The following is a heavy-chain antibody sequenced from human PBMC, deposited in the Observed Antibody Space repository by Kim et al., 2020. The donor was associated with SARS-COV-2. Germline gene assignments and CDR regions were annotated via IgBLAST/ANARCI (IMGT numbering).Heavy chain of an antibody. D-gene: IGHD6-13*01. CDR1: GFTFSSYS. J-gene: IGHJ4*02. CDR2: ISSTGSYI. CDR3: ARGSIATATTFDY. V-gene: IGHV3-21*01. Sequence: GGSLRLSCAASGFTFSSYSMNWVRQAPGKGLEWVSSISSTGSYIYYADSMKGRFTISRDNAKNSLYLQMDSLRAEDSAVYYCARGSIATATTFDYWGQGALVTVSS.